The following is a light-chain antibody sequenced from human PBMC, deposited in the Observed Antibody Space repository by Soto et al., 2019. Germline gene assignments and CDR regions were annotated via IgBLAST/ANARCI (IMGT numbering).Light chain of an antibody. J-gene: IGLJ2*01. CDR3: SSYTSSSTPVV. CDR1: SSDVGGYNY. CDR2: DVS. V-gene: IGLV2-14*01. Sequence: QSALTQPASVSGSPGQSITLSCTGTSSDVGGYNYVSWYQQHPGKAPKLMIYDVSNRPSGVSNRFSGSKSGNTASLTISGLQAEYEADYYCSSYTSSSTPVVFGGGTKLTVL.